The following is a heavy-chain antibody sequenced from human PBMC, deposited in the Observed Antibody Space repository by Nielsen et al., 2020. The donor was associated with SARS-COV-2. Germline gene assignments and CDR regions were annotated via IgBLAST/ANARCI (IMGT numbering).Heavy chain of an antibody. J-gene: IGHJ4*02. CDR2: IKQDGSEK. CDR3: ARVLYYYGPLDY. Sequence: GESLKISCAASGFTFSSYWMSWVRQAPGKGLEWVGNIKQDGSEKYYVDSVKGRFTIPRDNAKNSLYLQMNSLRAEDTAVYYCARVLYYYGPLDYWGQGTLVTVSS. D-gene: IGHD3-10*01. CDR1: GFTFSSYW. V-gene: IGHV3-7*01.